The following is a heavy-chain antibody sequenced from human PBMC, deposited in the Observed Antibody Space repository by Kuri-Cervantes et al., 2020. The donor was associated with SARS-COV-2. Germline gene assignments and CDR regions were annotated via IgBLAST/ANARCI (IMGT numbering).Heavy chain of an antibody. V-gene: IGHV3-30*18. J-gene: IGHJ4*02. CDR3: AKDRGGVQDF. CDR1: GFNFSRTD. D-gene: IGHD2-21*01. CDR2: ISHDGKNK. Sequence: GGSLRLSCVASGFNFSRTDMHWVRQAPGKGLEWVAVISHDGKNKKCIASGKGRFTISRDNSQNTLYLHMKSLRSEDTAMYYCAKDRGGVQDFWGQGTLVTVSS.